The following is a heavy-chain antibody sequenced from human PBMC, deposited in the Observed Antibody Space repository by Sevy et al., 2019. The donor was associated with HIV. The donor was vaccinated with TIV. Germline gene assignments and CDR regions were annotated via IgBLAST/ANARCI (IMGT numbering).Heavy chain of an antibody. V-gene: IGHV1-24*01. J-gene: IGHJ4*02. D-gene: IGHD3-22*01. CDR1: GYTLTQLS. CDR3: ATTKDYYDSSASPFDY. Sequence: ASVKVSCKVSGYTLTQLSMHWVRQAPGKGLEWMGRFDPEDGEILYAQKFQGRVTMTEDTSTDTAYMELSSLRSEDTAVYYCATTKDYYDSSASPFDYWGQGTLVTVSS. CDR2: FDPEDGEI.